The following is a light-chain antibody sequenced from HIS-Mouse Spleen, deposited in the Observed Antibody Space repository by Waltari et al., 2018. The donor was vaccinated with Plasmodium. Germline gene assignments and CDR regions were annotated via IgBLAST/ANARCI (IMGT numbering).Light chain of an antibody. CDR1: QSVSSN. V-gene: IGKV3-15*01. CDR2: GAS. J-gene: IGKJ3*01. Sequence: EIVMTQSPATLSVSPGERATLSCRASQSVSSNLAWYQQKPGQAPRLLIYGASTRATGIPARFIVIVSVTVFTLIISSLQSEDFAFYYCQQYNNWSFTFGPGTKVVIK. CDR3: QQYNNWSFT.